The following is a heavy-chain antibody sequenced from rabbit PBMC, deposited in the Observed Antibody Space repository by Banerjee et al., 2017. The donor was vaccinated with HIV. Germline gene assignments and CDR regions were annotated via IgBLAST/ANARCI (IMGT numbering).Heavy chain of an antibody. CDR2: INTSSDNT. D-gene: IGHD4-2*01. CDR1: GFSFSHKYV. V-gene: IGHV1S45*01. CDR3: ARGDAGYAGSSYATFDL. Sequence: QEQLVESGGGLVQPGRSLTLSCKASGFSFSHKYVVCWVRQAPGKGLEWIACINTSSDNTGYATWAKGRFTISKTSSTTVTLQMTSLTDADTATYFCARGDAGYAGSSYATFDLWGPGTLVTVS. J-gene: IGHJ4*01.